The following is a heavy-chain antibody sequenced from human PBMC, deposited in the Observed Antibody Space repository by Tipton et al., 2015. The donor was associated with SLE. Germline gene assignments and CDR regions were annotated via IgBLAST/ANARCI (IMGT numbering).Heavy chain of an antibody. CDR2: VNDSGST. J-gene: IGHJ4*02. D-gene: IGHD2-15*01. CDR3: ARRGDGGRTFDY. V-gene: IGHV4-34*01. CDR1: GGSFSGHY. Sequence: TLSLTCAVYGGSFSGHYWSWIRQPPGKGLEWIGEVNDSGSTDYNPSLKSRLTISVDTSKNQFSLNLSSVTAADTAVYYCARRGDGGRTFDYWGQGILVTVSS.